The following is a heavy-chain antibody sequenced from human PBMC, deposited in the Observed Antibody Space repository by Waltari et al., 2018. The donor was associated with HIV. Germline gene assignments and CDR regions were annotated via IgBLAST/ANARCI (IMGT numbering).Heavy chain of an antibody. V-gene: IGHV3-23*01. J-gene: IGHJ3*01. D-gene: IGHD2-8*01. Sequence: EVQLLESGGGLVQPGGSLRLSCAASGFHFRNFAMSWVRQAPGKGPEWVSARSCSGSTASYADYVKGRFTISRDFSNNTLFLQRNNLRADDTAVYFCAKSMRDLRPSAFDVWGQGTMVAISS. CDR2: RSCSGSTA. CDR1: GFHFRNFA. CDR3: AKSMRDLRPSAFDV.